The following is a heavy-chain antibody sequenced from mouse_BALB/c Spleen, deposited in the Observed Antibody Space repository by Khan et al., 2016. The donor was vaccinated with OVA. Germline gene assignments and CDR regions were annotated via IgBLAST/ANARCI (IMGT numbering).Heavy chain of an antibody. CDR1: GYSITSGYG. Sequence: VQLQESGPGLVKPSQSLSLTCTVTGYSITSGYGWNWIRQFPGNKLEWMGYISYSGSTNYNPSLKSRISITRDTSKNQLFLQLNSLTTEDTTTYDCARTARIKYWGQGTTLTVSS. J-gene: IGHJ2*01. CDR2: ISYSGST. CDR3: ARTARIKY. D-gene: IGHD1-2*01. V-gene: IGHV3-2*02.